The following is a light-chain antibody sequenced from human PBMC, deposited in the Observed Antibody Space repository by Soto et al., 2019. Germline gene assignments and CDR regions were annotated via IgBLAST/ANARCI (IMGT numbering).Light chain of an antibody. V-gene: IGKV1-12*01. CDR1: QAVSTW. J-gene: IGKJ4*01. CDR2: AAS. CDR3: QQGASFPRT. Sequence: DIQMTQSPSSVSASVGDTVTITCRASQAVSTWLAWYQQKPGGAPKLLIYAASTLQSGVPSRFSGSGSGTDFTLTIRSLRPEDFATYYCQQGASFPRTFGGGTKVDIK.